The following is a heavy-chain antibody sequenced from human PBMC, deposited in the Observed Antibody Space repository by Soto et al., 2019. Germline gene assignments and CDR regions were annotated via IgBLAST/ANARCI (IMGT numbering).Heavy chain of an antibody. Sequence: KPGGSLRLPCAASGFTFTRYSMNWVRQAPGKGLEWLSSISSTTNYIYYGDSMKGRFTVSRDNARNSLYLEMNSLRAEDTAVYYCARESEDLTSNFDYWGQGTLVTVSS. V-gene: IGHV3-21*06. J-gene: IGHJ4*02. CDR3: ARESEDLTSNFDY. CDR1: GFTFTRYS. CDR2: ISSTTNYI.